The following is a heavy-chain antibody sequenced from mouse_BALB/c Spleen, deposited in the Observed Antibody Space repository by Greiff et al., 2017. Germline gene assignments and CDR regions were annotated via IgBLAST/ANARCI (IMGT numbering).Heavy chain of an antibody. CDR1: GFSLTSYG. J-gene: IGHJ4*01. Sequence: VKLQESGPGLVAPSQSLSITCTVSGFSLTSYGVHWVRQPPGKGLEWLGVIWAGGSTNYNSALMSRLSISKDNSKSQVFLKMNSLQTDDTAMYYCARGVMINAMDYWGQGTSVTVSS. V-gene: IGHV2-9*02. CDR2: IWAGGST. CDR3: ARGVMINAMDY. D-gene: IGHD2-4*01.